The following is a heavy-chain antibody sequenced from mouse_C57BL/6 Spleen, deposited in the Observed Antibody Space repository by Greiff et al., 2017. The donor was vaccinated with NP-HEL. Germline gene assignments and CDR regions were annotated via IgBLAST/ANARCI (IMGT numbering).Heavy chain of an antibody. CDR2: ISSGGDYT. Sequence: EVQGVESGEGLVKPGGSLKLSCAASGFTFSSYAMSWVRQTPEKRLEWVAYISSGGDYTYYADTVKGRFTISRDNARNTLYLQMSSLKSEDTAMYYCTRCVTTGGYYFDYWGQGTTLTVSS. CDR1: GFTFSSYA. D-gene: IGHD2-13*01. CDR3: TRCVTTGGYYFDY. J-gene: IGHJ2*01. V-gene: IGHV5-9-1*02.